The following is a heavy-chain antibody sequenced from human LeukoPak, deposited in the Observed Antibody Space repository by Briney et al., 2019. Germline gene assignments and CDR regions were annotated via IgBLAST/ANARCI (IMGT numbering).Heavy chain of an antibody. D-gene: IGHD2-8*01. CDR1: AYTFTCYY. CDR3: ARDTSTKRAAKSSFDF. CDR2: INPNSGGT. Sequence: ASVKVSCKASAYTFTCYYLHWVRQAPGQGLEWMGWINPNSGGTNYAQNFQGRVTMTRDTSISTAYMELSRLRSDDTAVYYCARDTSTKRAAKSSFDFWGQGTLVTVSS. J-gene: IGHJ4*02. V-gene: IGHV1-2*02.